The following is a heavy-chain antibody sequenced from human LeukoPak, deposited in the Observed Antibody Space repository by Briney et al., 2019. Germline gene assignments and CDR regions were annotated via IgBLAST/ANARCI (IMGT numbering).Heavy chain of an antibody. J-gene: IGHJ6*02. CDR3: ARLPDYYYYGMDV. CDR2: IYYSGST. CDR1: GGSISSYY. V-gene: IGHV4-59*06. Sequence: SETLSLTCTVSGGSISSYYWSWIRQHPGKGLEWIGYIYYSGSTYYNPSLKSRVTISVDTSKNQFSLKLSSVTAADTAVYYCARLPDYYYYGMDVWGQGTTVTVSS.